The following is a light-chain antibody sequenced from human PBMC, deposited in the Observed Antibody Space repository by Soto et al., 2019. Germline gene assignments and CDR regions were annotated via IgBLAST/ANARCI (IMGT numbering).Light chain of an antibody. J-gene: IGLJ1*01. CDR2: DNS. V-gene: IGLV1-51*01. CDR3: ATWDRSLSVYV. Sequence: QSVLTQPPSVSAAPGEMLTISCSGSSSNIGKNFVSWYQQLPGTTPKLLIYDNSQRPSGIPDRFSASKSGTSATLGITGLQTGDEADYYCATWDRSLSVYVFGTGTKATVL. CDR1: SSNIGKNF.